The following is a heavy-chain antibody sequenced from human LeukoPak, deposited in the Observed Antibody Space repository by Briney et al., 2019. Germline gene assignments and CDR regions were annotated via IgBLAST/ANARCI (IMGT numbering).Heavy chain of an antibody. CDR1: GFTFDDYA. CDR3: AQSCSGDFYYLDH. V-gene: IGHV3-43*02. D-gene: IGHD6-25*01. CDR2: ISGDGTTP. J-gene: IGHJ4*02. Sequence: GGSLRLSCAASGFTFDDYAMHWVRQAPGKGLEWVSLISGDGTTPYYADSVKGRFTISRDNSKNPLYLLMNSLSRHDTSSYYCAQSCSGDFYYLDHWGQGTLVTVSS.